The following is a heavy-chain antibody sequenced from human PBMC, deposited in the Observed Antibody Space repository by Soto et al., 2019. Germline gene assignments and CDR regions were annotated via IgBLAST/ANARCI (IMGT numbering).Heavy chain of an antibody. J-gene: IGHJ6*02. CDR2: INHSGST. CDR3: AREWGPRITFFGVVGPPYPNGMDV. CDR1: GGSFSGYY. V-gene: IGHV4-34*01. Sequence: SETLSLTCAVYGGSFSGYYWSWIRQPPGKGLEWIGEINHSGSTNYNPSLKSRVTISVDTSKNQFSLKLSSVTAADTAVYYCAREWGPRITFFGVVGPPYPNGMDVWGQGTTVTVSS. D-gene: IGHD3-3*01.